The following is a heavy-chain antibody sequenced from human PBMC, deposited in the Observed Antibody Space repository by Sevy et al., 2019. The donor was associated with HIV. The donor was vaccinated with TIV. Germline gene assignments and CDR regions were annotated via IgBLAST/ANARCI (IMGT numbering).Heavy chain of an antibody. CDR3: ARDNSGYFFFDY. V-gene: IGHV3-30-3*01. J-gene: IGHJ4*02. CDR2: ISQTYDGSKK. D-gene: IGHD3-22*01. CDR1: GFTFGSYT. Sequence: GGSLRHSCAASGFTFGSYTMHWVRQAPGKGLEWVALISQTYDGSKKYYIDSVQGRFTISRDNSKNTLYLQMDSLRPEVTAVYYCARDNSGYFFFDYRGQGTLVTVSS.